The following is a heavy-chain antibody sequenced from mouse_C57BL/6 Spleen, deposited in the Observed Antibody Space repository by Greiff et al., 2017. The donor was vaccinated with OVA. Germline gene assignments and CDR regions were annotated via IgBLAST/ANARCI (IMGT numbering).Heavy chain of an antibody. Sequence: VQLQQPGAELVKPGASVKLSCKASGYTFTSYWMHWVKQRPGQGLEWIGMIHPNSGSTNYNEKFKSKATLTVDKSSSTAYMQLSSLTSEDSAVYYCARSGGYYGNFYAMDYWGQGTSVTVSS. CDR1: GYTFTSYW. CDR2: IHPNSGST. D-gene: IGHD2-1*01. V-gene: IGHV1-64*01. CDR3: ARSGGYYGNFYAMDY. J-gene: IGHJ4*01.